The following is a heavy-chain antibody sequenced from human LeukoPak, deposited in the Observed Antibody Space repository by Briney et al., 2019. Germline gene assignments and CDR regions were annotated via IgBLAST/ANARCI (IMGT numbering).Heavy chain of an antibody. Sequence: GGSLRLSCAASGFTFDSYAMTWVRQAPGKGLEWVSSISGGGGITNCADSVKGRFTISRDNSKYTLFLQMSSLRAEDTAVYYCAKYGVDCSSTSCYPLYYMDVWGKGTTVTVSS. J-gene: IGHJ6*03. CDR1: GFTFDSYA. CDR2: ISGGGGIT. V-gene: IGHV3-23*01. D-gene: IGHD2-2*01. CDR3: AKYGVDCSSTSCYPLYYMDV.